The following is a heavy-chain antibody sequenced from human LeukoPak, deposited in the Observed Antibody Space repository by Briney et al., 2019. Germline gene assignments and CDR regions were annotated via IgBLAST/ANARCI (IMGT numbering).Heavy chain of an antibody. Sequence: LPGGSLRLSCAASGFTFSSNWMSWVRQAPGGGLEWVAFLLYDGSTQYYRDSVKGRFTISRDNSKTTVYLQMNSLRVEDTAVYYCARRQAVGAMSDFDNWGQGTLVTVSS. J-gene: IGHJ4*02. CDR2: LLYDGSTQ. CDR1: GFTFSSNW. D-gene: IGHD1-26*01. CDR3: ARRQAVGAMSDFDN. V-gene: IGHV3-30*02.